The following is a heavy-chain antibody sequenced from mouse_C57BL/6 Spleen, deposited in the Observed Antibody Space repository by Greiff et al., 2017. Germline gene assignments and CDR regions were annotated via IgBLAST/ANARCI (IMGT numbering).Heavy chain of an antibody. CDR1: GFTFSSYA. Sequence: EVKLVESGEGLVKPGGSLKLSCAASGFTFSSYAMSWVRQTPEKRLEWVAYISSGGDYIYYADTVKGRFNISRDNARNTLYLQMSSLKSEDTAMYYCTRGEVGFEGDYFDSWGQGTTLTVSS. CDR2: ISSGGDYI. V-gene: IGHV5-9-1*02. D-gene: IGHD1-3*01. CDR3: TRGEVGFEGDYFDS. J-gene: IGHJ2*01.